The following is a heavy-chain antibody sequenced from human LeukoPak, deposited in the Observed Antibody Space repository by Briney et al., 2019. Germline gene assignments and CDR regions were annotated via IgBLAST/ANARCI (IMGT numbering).Heavy chain of an antibody. CDR2: IYYSGST. CDR3: ARGWGATGYLDY. Sequence: SETLSLTCTVSGGSISRGDYYWSWIRQPPGKGLEWIGYIYYSGSTYYNPSLKSRVTISVDTSKNQFSLKLSSVTAADTAVCYCARGWGATGYLDYWGQGTLVAVSS. V-gene: IGHV4-30-4*02. J-gene: IGHJ4*02. D-gene: IGHD1-26*01. CDR1: GGSISRGDYY.